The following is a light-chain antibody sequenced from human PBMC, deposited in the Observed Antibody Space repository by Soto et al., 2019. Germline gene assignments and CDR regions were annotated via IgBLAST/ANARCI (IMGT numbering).Light chain of an antibody. CDR3: QQYNSSWT. Sequence: DIQMTQSPSTLSACVGDRVSITCPASQSISSWLAWYQQKPGKAPKLLIYDASSLESGVPSRFSGSGSGTEFTLTISSLKPDDFATYYCQQYNSSWTFGKGTKVDIK. CDR1: QSISSW. V-gene: IGKV1-5*01. J-gene: IGKJ1*01. CDR2: DAS.